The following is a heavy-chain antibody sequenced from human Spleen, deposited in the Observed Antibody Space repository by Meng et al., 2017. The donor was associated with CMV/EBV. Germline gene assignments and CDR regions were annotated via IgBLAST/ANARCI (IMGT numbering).Heavy chain of an antibody. J-gene: IGHJ5*02. CDR3: AREGIVVVPAAILRVGWFDP. Sequence: SYAISWVRQAPGQGLEWMGGIIPIFGTANYAQKFQGRVTITTDESTSTAYMELSSLRSEDTAVYYCAREGIVVVPAAILRVGWFDPRGQGTLVTVSS. V-gene: IGHV1-69*05. D-gene: IGHD2-2*02. CDR1: SYA. CDR2: IIPIFGTA.